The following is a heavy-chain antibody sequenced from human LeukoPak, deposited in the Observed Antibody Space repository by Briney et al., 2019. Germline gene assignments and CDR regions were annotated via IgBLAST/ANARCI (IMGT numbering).Heavy chain of an antibody. CDR2: IYTSGST. D-gene: IGHD2-2*01. Sequence: SETLSLTCTVSGGSISSYYWSLIRQPAGKGLEWIGRIYTSGSTNYNPSLKSRVTMSVDTSKNQFSLKLSSVTAADTAAYYCARVVVVVPAAMGAYYYYYMDVWGKGTTVTVSS. J-gene: IGHJ6*03. V-gene: IGHV4-4*07. CDR1: GGSISSYY. CDR3: ARVVVVVPAAMGAYYYYYMDV.